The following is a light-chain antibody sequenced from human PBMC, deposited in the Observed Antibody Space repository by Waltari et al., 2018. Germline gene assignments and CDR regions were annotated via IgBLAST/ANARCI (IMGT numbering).Light chain of an antibody. J-gene: IGLJ1*01. CDR2: RNN. V-gene: IGLV1-47*01. Sequence: QSVLTQPPSASETPGQRVTISCSGSHSNLGSNYLYWYQQLPGSAPKLLIYRNNLRPSGVPDRFSASKYGTSASLAITGIQAEDEADYYCQSYDSSLSGYYVFGSGSKVTVL. CDR1: HSNLGSNY. CDR3: QSYDSSLSGYYV.